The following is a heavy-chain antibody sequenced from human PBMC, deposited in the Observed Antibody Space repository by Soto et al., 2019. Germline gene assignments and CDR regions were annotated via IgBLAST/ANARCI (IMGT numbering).Heavy chain of an antibody. D-gene: IGHD2-15*01. CDR2: FDPEDGET. J-gene: IGHJ3*02. CDR3: ATELGYCSGGSCYSGGAFDI. CDR1: GYTLTELS. V-gene: IGHV1-24*01. Sequence: ASVKVSCTVSGYTLTELSMHWVRQAPGKGLEWMGGFDPEDGETIYAQKFQGRVTMTEDTSTDTAYMELSSLRSEDTAVYYCATELGYCSGGSCYSGGAFDIWGQGTMVTVSS.